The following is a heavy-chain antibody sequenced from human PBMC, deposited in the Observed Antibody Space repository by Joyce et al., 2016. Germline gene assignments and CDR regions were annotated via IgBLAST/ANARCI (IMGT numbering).Heavy chain of an antibody. J-gene: IGHJ4*02. CDR1: GGSFSTFE. V-gene: IGHV1-69*12. Sequence: QVQLVQSGAEVKRPGSLVKVSCKTSGGSFSTFEINWVRQAPGQGLEWMGGMVPMFRTTNYAQKFQGRVTISADELTDTVYMEMSSLTSDDTAIYYCARGSAYFDYWGQGTHVIVSS. CDR3: ARGSAYFDY. CDR2: MVPMFRTT. D-gene: IGHD3-16*01.